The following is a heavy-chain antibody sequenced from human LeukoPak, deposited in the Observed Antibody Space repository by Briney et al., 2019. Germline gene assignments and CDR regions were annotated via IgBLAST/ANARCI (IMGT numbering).Heavy chain of an antibody. CDR3: ARDRVGYWYFDL. V-gene: IGHV4-61*02. CDR2: IYTSGST. Sequence: SETLSLTCTVSGGSISSGSYYWSWIRQPAGKGLEWIGRIYTSGSTNYNPSLKSRVTISVDTSKNQFSLKLSSLTAADTAVYYCARDRVGYWYFDLWGRGTLVTVSS. J-gene: IGHJ2*01. CDR1: GGSISSGSYY. D-gene: IGHD1-26*01.